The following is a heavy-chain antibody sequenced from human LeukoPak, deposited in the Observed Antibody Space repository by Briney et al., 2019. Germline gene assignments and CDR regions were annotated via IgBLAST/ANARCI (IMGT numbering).Heavy chain of an antibody. D-gene: IGHD1-26*01. V-gene: IGHV3-48*01. CDR3: AKGGRISGSYYCFDY. CDR2: ISGSSSTI. J-gene: IGHJ4*02. Sequence: PGGSLRLSCAASGFTFSAYSMNWVRQAPGKGLEWVSHISGSSSTIYYADSVKGRFTISRDNSKNTLYLQMNSLRAEDTAVYYCAKGGRISGSYYCFDYWGQGTLVTVSS. CDR1: GFTFSAYS.